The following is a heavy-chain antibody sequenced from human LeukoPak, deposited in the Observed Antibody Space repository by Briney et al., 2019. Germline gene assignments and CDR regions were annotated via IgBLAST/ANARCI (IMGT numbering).Heavy chain of an antibody. V-gene: IGHV3-66*02. CDR3: ARVARGYSGYPFDY. Sequence: GGSLRLSCAGSGFTVRSNYMSWVRQAPGKGLEWVSVVYSGGSTYYADSVKGRFTISRDNSKNTLYLQMNSLRAEDTAVYYCARVARGYSGYPFDYWGQGTLVTVSS. J-gene: IGHJ4*02. CDR1: GFTVRSNY. CDR2: VYSGGST. D-gene: IGHD5-12*01.